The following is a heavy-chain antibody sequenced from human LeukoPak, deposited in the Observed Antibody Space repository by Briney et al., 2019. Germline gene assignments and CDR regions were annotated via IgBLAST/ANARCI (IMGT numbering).Heavy chain of an antibody. CDR3: ARQGHKGYVTVRSNAFDI. CDR1: GYSFTSYW. Sequence: GESLKISCKGSGYSFTSYWIGWVRQMPGKGLEWMGIIYPGDSDTRYSPSFQGQVTISADKSISTAYLQWSSLKASDTAMYYCARQGHKGYVTVRSNAFDIWGQGTMVTVSS. J-gene: IGHJ3*02. D-gene: IGHD6-13*01. V-gene: IGHV5-51*01. CDR2: IYPGDSDT.